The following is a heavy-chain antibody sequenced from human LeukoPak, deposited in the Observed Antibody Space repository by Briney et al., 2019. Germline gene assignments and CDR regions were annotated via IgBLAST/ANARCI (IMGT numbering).Heavy chain of an antibody. D-gene: IGHD3-10*01. CDR3: ARDRITMVRGALRYYGMDV. J-gene: IGHJ6*02. CDR1: GGSINNYY. V-gene: IGHV4-59*01. CDR2: FYYSGNT. Sequence: SETLSLTCTVSGGSINNYYGIWIRQPRGKGLEWIGYFYYSGNTNYKPSLKSRVTISVDTSKNQFSLKLNSVTAADTAVYYCARDRITMVRGALRYYGMDVWGQGTTVTVSS.